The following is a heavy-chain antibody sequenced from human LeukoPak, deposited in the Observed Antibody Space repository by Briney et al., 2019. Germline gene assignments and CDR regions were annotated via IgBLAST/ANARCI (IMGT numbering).Heavy chain of an antibody. D-gene: IGHD3-22*01. Sequence: RGSVKVSCEASGGTFSSYAISGVRQAPGQGLEWMGGIIPIFGTANYAQKFQGRVTITTDESTSTAYMELSSLRSEDTAVYYCARARGYYDSSGSHALDIWGQGTMVTVSS. V-gene: IGHV1-69*05. CDR2: IIPIFGTA. CDR1: GGTFSSYA. CDR3: ARARGYYDSSGSHALDI. J-gene: IGHJ3*02.